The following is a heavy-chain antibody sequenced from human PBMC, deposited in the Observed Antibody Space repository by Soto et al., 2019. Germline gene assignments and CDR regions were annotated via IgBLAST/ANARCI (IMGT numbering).Heavy chain of an antibody. CDR1: GFTFTTCG. D-gene: IGHD3-3*01. CDR3: ASNYYDFWSGYYDYYYLDV. V-gene: IGHV3-30*03. CDR2: ISHDGSNK. J-gene: IGHJ6*03. Sequence: QVQLVESGAGVVQPGRSLRLSCAASGFTFTTCGMHWVRQAPGKGLAWVALISHDGSNKYYAESVKGRFTISRDNSKNTLNLQMNSLRAEDTAVYYCASNYYDFWSGYYDYYYLDVWSKGTTVTVSS.